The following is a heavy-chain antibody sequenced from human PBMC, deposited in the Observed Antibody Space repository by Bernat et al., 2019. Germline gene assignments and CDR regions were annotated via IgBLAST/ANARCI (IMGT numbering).Heavy chain of an antibody. D-gene: IGHD6-19*01. Sequence: EVQLLESGGGLVQPGGSLRLSCAASGFTFSSYAISWVRQAPGKGLEWVSAISGSGGSTYYADSVKGRFTISRDNSKNTLYLQMNSLRAEDTAVYYCASQAAVADLYYYYGMDVWGQGTTVTVSS. V-gene: IGHV3-23*01. CDR1: GFTFSSYA. CDR2: ISGSGGST. CDR3: ASQAAVADLYYYYGMDV. J-gene: IGHJ6*02.